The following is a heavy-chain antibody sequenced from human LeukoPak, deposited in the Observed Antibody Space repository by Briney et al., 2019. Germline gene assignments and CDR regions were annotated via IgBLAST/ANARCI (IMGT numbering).Heavy chain of an antibody. Sequence: SETLSLTCTVSGGSISSYFWSWIRQPPGKGLEWIGYIYFSGSTNYSPSLKSRVTISVDTSKNQFSLNLRSVTAADTAVYYCAREAVAGTGDNWFDPWGQGTLVTVSS. CDR3: AREAVAGTGDNWFDP. CDR1: GGSISSYF. J-gene: IGHJ5*02. V-gene: IGHV4-59*01. D-gene: IGHD6-19*01. CDR2: IYFSGST.